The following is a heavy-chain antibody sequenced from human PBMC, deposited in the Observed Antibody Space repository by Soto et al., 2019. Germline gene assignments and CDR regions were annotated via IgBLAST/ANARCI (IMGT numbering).Heavy chain of an antibody. CDR1: GGSISSGGYS. Sequence: SETLSLTCAVSGGSISSGGYSWSWIRQPPGKGLEWIGYIYHSGSTNYNPSLKSRVTISVDTSKNQFSLKLSSVTAADTAVYYCARSWGYYFDYWGQGTLVTVSS. D-gene: IGHD3-16*01. CDR3: ARSWGYYFDY. V-gene: IGHV4-61*08. CDR2: IYHSGST. J-gene: IGHJ4*02.